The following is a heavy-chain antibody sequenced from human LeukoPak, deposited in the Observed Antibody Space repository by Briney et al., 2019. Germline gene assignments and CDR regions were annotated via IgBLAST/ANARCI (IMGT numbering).Heavy chain of an antibody. V-gene: IGHV3-23*01. CDR2: ISGSGDST. J-gene: IGHJ6*02. D-gene: IGHD6-13*01. CDR3: AKDRVAAAPFRLPNYYYYYGMDV. CDR1: GFTFKISA. Sequence: GGSLRLSCVASGFTFKISAMAWVRQAPGKGLEWVSIISGSGDSTDYSNSVKGRFTISRDNSKNTLYLQMNSLRAEDTAVYYCAKDRVAAAPFRLPNYYYYYGMDVWGQGATVTVSS.